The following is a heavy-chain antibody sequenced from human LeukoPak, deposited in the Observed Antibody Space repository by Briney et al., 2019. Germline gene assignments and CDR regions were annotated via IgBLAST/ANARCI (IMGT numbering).Heavy chain of an antibody. CDR2: IYWDDDK. D-gene: IGHD5-18*01. J-gene: IGHJ3*02. V-gene: IGHV2-5*02. Sequence: SGPTLVKPTQTPTLTCTFSGFSLSTSGVGVGWIRQPPGKALEWLALIYWDDDKRYSPSLKSRLTITKDTSKNQVVLTMTNMDPVDTATYYCAHSVGGYSQGAFDIWGQGTMVTVSS. CDR3: AHSVGGYSQGAFDI. CDR1: GFSLSTSGVG.